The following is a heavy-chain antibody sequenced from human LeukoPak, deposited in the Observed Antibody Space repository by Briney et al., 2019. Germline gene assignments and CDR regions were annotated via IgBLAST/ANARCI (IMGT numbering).Heavy chain of an antibody. CDR2: ISYDGNEQ. V-gene: IGHV3-30*04. Sequence: GGSLRLSCAATGFVFSGHAMHWVRQAPGKGLEWVAVISYDGNEQYYADSVKGRFSVSRDDSGSTMYLQMNSLRTEDTATYYCARDGTIYGILPHLDYWGQGTLVTVAP. CDR3: ARDGTIYGILPHLDY. D-gene: IGHD3-3*01. CDR1: GFVFSGHA. J-gene: IGHJ4*02.